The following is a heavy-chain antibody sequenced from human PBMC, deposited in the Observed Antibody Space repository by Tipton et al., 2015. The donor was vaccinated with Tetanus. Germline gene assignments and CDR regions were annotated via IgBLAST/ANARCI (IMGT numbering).Heavy chain of an antibody. CDR2: ISAYNGNT. D-gene: IGHD2-2*01. CDR1: GYTFTSYG. Sequence: QMQLVQSGAEVKKPGASVKVSCKASGYTFTSYGISWVRQAPGQGLEWMGWISAYNGNTNYAQKLQGRVTMTTDTSTSTAYMGLRSLRSDDTAVYYCHWVVPAAMPDAFDIWGQGTMVTVSS. CDR3: HWVVPAAMPDAFDI. J-gene: IGHJ3*02. V-gene: IGHV1-18*04.